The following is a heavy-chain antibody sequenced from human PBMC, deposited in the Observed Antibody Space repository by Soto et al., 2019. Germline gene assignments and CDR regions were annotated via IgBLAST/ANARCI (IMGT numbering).Heavy chain of an antibody. CDR1: GGTFSSYA. Sequence: GASVKVSCKASGGTFSSYAISWVRQAPGQGLEWMGGIIPILGTANYAQKFQGRVTITADESTSTAYMELSSLRSEDTAVYYCARSEEGDTPYYYYGMDVWGQGTTVTVSS. V-gene: IGHV1-69*13. J-gene: IGHJ6*02. D-gene: IGHD1-26*01. CDR2: IIPILGTA. CDR3: ARSEEGDTPYYYYGMDV.